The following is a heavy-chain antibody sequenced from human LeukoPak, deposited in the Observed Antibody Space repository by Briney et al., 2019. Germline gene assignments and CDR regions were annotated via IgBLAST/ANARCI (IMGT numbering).Heavy chain of an antibody. CDR1: GGSVSSGSYY. Sequence: SETLSLTCTVSGGSVSSGSYYWSWIRQPPGKGLEWIGYIYYSGSTNYSPSLKSRVTISADTSKNQFSLKLTSVTAADTAVYYCARVYYDSSGYNFDYWGQGTLVTVSS. CDR2: IYYSGST. V-gene: IGHV4-61*01. CDR3: ARVYYDSSGYNFDY. J-gene: IGHJ4*02. D-gene: IGHD3-22*01.